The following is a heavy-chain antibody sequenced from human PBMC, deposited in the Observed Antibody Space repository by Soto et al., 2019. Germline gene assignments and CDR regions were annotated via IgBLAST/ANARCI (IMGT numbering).Heavy chain of an antibody. D-gene: IGHD6-19*01. V-gene: IGHV1-69*12. CDR1: GGTFSNYA. CDR3: ARVEAVAGLYNYHGLDV. J-gene: IGHJ6*02. CDR2: IVRIFGTT. Sequence: QVQLVQSGAEVKKPGSSVKVSCKVSGGTFSNYAIDWVRLAPGDGLEWMGGIVRIFGTTYYTQKFQGRATIIADDSTTTAYLEMSSLRSEDTAIYYCARVEAVAGLYNYHGLDVWGQGTAVTVSS.